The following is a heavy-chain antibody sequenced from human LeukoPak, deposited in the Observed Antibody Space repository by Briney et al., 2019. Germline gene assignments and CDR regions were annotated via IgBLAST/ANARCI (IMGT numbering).Heavy chain of an antibody. CDR3: ASPRRITMIVVVNDAFDI. CDR1: GGTFSSYT. D-gene: IGHD3-22*01. Sequence: SVEVSCKASGGTFSSYTIGWVRQAPGQGLEWMGRIIPILGIANYAQKFQGRVTITADKSTSTAYMELSSLRSEDTAVYYCASPRRITMIVVVNDAFDIWGQGTMVTVSS. J-gene: IGHJ3*02. V-gene: IGHV1-69*02. CDR2: IIPILGIA.